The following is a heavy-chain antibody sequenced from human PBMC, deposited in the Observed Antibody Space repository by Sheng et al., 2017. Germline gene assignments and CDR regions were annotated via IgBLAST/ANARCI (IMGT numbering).Heavy chain of an antibody. CDR3: ARFTPYYYGSGSYLDY. V-gene: IGHV4-34*01. CDR2: INHSGST. Sequence: QVQLQQWGAGLLKPSETLSLTCAVYGGSFSGYYWSWIRQPPGKGLEWIGEINHSGSTNYNPSLKSRVTISVDTSKNQFSLKLSSVTAADTAVYYCARFTPYYYGSGSYLDYWGQGTLVTVSS. J-gene: IGHJ4*02. CDR1: GGSFSGYY. D-gene: IGHD3-10*01.